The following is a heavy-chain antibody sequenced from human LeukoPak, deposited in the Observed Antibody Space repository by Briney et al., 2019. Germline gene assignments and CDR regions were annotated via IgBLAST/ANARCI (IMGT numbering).Heavy chain of an antibody. CDR2: ISGSGGGT. V-gene: IGHV3-23*01. D-gene: IGHD3-22*01. J-gene: IGHJ4*02. CDR1: GISLSNYS. Sequence: PGGSLRLSCAVSGISLSNYSMSWVRLAPGKGLEWVAGISGSGGGTNYADSVKGRFTISRDNPKNTLYLQMNRLRAEDTAVYFCAKRGVVIRVILVGFHKEAYYFDSWGQGALVTVSS. CDR3: AKRGVVIRVILVGFHKEAYYFDS.